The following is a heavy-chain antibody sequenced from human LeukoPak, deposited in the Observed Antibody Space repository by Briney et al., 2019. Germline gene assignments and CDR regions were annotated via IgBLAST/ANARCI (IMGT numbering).Heavy chain of an antibody. CDR2: IYYSGST. D-gene: IGHD1-26*01. CDR3: ARLGLSLIVGATGLRDHTSYYFDY. CDR1: GVSISSSSYY. Sequence: PSETLSLTCTVSGVSISSSSYYWGWIRQPPGKGLEWIGSIYYSGSTYYNPSLKSRVTISVDTSKNQFSLKLSSVTAADTAVYYCARLGLSLIVGATGLRDHTSYYFDYWGQGTLVTVSS. J-gene: IGHJ4*02. V-gene: IGHV4-39*01.